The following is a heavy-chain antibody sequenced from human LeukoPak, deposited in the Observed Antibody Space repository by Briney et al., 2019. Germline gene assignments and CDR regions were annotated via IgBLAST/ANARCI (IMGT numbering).Heavy chain of an antibody. CDR3: ARDPGTTSYYFDY. CDR1: GFTFSRYG. CDR2: IWYDGSNK. Sequence: PGRSLRLSCVVSGFTFSRYGVHWVRQAPGKGLEWVALIWYDGSNKYYADSVKGRFTISRDDSKNTLYLQMNSLRAEDTAVYYCARDPGTTSYYFDYWGQGTLSPSPQ. D-gene: IGHD1-1*01. J-gene: IGHJ4*02. V-gene: IGHV3-33*01.